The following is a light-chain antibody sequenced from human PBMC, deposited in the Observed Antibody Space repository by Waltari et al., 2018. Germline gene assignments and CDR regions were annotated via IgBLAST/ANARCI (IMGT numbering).Light chain of an antibody. CDR3: QQYRISPWT. CDR2: KAS. Sequence: QMTQSPSTLSAYVGDRLTLTCPASASINSWLACYLEKPGKAPTLRSQKASNLESGVPSRFSGSGSGTEFTLTISRQQADDFATYYCQQYRISPWTFGEGTTVEI. J-gene: IGKJ1*01. CDR1: ASINSW. V-gene: IGKV1-5*03.